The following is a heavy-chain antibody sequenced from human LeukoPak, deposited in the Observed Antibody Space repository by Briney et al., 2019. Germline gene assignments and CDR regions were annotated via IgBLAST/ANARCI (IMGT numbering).Heavy chain of an antibody. V-gene: IGHV4-34*09. CDR2: IYYSGST. CDR3: ASLRTAVAAFDY. J-gene: IGHJ4*02. Sequence: SETLSLTCAVYGGSFSGYYWSWIRQPPGKGLEWIGYIYYSGSTYYNPSLKSRVTISVDKSKNQFSLKLSSVTAADTAVYYCASLRTAVAAFDYWGQGTLVTVSS. CDR1: GGSFSGYY. D-gene: IGHD6-19*01.